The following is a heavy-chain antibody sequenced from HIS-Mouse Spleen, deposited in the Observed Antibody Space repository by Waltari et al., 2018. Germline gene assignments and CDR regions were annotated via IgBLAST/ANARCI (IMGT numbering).Heavy chain of an antibody. CDR3: AREIPYSSSWYDWYFDL. Sequence: QLQLQESGPGLVKPSETLSLTCTVSGGSISSSSYYWGWIRQPPGKGLEWIGSSYYSGSTYPNPSLNSRVTISVDTSKNQFSLKLSSVTAADTAVYYCAREIPYSSSWYDWYFDLWGRGTLVTVSS. V-gene: IGHV4-39*07. CDR1: GGSISSSSYY. J-gene: IGHJ2*01. CDR2: SYYSGST. D-gene: IGHD6-13*01.